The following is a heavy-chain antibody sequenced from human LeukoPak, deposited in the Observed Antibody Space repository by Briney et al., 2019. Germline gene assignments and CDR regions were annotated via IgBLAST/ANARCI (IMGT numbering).Heavy chain of an antibody. V-gene: IGHV3-30*18. D-gene: IGHD2-15*01. CDR2: ISYDGSNK. Sequence: GGSLRLSCAASGFTFSSYGMHWVRQAPGKGLEWVAVISYDGSNKYYADSVKGRFTISRDNSKNTLYLQMDSLRAEDTAVYYCAKAPLDCSGGSCYFAPDYWGQGTLATVSS. J-gene: IGHJ4*02. CDR3: AKAPLDCSGGSCYFAPDY. CDR1: GFTFSSYG.